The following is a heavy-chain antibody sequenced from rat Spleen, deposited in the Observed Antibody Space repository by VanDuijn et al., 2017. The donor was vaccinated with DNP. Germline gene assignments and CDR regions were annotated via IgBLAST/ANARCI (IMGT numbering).Heavy chain of an antibody. CDR1: GLTFSNYG. CDR3: ASLNNYKWFAY. Sequence: EVQLVESGGGLVQPGRSMKLSCAASGLTFSNYGMAWVLQAPTKGLEWVASINPDGGTTHYSDSVRGRFTISRDNAENNVYLQMNRLRSEDTATYYCASLNNYKWFAYWGQGTLVTVSS. V-gene: IGHV5S13*01. CDR2: INPDGGTT. D-gene: IGHD1-10*01. J-gene: IGHJ3*01.